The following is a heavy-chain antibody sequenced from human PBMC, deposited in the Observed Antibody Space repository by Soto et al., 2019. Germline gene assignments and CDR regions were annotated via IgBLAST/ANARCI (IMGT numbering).Heavy chain of an antibody. V-gene: IGHV3-33*01. Sequence: QVQLVESGGGVVQPGRSLRLSCAASGFTFSSYGMHWVRQAPGKGLEWVAVIWYDGSNKYYADSVKGRFTISRDNSKNTLYLQMNSLRAEDTAVYYCARERGGGGGYGMDVWGQGTTVTVSS. CDR3: ARERGGGGGYGMDV. CDR1: GFTFSSYG. D-gene: IGHD3-16*01. J-gene: IGHJ6*02. CDR2: IWYDGSNK.